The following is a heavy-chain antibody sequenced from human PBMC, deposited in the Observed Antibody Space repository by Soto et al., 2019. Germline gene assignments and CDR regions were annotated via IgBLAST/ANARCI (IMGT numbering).Heavy chain of an antibody. V-gene: IGHV4-59*01. CDR1: GGSISSYY. Sequence: QVQLQESGPGLVKPSETLSLNCTVSGGSISSYYWSWIRQPPGKGLEWIGYIYYSGSTNYNPSLNSRVTISVDTSKNQFSLKLSSVTAADTAVYYCARLYYPGTVDAFDIWGQGTMVTVSS. CDR3: ARLYYPGTVDAFDI. J-gene: IGHJ3*02. CDR2: IYYSGST. D-gene: IGHD2-2*02.